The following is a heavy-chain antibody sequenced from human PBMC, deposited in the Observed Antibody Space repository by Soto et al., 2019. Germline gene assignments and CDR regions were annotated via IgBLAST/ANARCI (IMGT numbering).Heavy chain of an antibody. D-gene: IGHD3-3*01. CDR3: ARENLSPGMIFGYYGMDV. J-gene: IGHJ6*02. CDR2: IWYDGSNK. CDR1: GFTFSSYG. V-gene: IGHV3-33*01. Sequence: PGGSLRLSCAASGFTFSSYGMHWVRQAPGKGLEWVAVIWYDGSNKYYADSVKGRFTISRDNSKNTLYLQMNSLRAEDTAVYYCARENLSPGMIFGYYGMDVWGQGTTVTVSS.